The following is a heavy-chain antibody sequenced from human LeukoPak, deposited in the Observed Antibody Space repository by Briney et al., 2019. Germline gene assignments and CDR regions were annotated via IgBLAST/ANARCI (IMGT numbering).Heavy chain of an antibody. D-gene: IGHD2-21*01. J-gene: IGHJ4*02. CDR1: GFXLTNYG. V-gene: IGHV3-33*02. CDR2: LSHDGNFI. Sequence: PGGSLRLSCVVSGFXLTNYGIHWVRQAPGKGLEWVAVLSHDGNFIDYAASVKGRFTISRDTSTNTLFLQMSSLRAEDTAVYYCARDVDLYLDFWGQGTLATVSS. CDR3: ARDVDLYLDF.